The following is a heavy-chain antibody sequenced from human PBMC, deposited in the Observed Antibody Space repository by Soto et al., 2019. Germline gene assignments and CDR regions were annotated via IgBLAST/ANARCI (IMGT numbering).Heavy chain of an antibody. J-gene: IGHJ4*02. CDR3: ARVYYYDSSGYYYDY. Sequence: SETLSLTCAVYGGSFSGYYWSWIRQPPGKGLEWIGEINHSGSTNYNPSLKSRVTISVDTSKNQFSLKLSSVTAADTAVYYCARVYYYDSSGYYYDYWGQGTLVTVSS. V-gene: IGHV4-34*01. D-gene: IGHD3-22*01. CDR1: GGSFSGYY. CDR2: INHSGST.